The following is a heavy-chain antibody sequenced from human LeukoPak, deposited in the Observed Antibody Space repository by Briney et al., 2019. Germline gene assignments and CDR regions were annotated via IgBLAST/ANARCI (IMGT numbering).Heavy chain of an antibody. J-gene: IGHJ2*01. CDR2: INPNSGGT. V-gene: IGHV1-2*02. CDR3: ARDQLGIGWYFDL. Sequence: ASVKVSCKASGYTFTGYCMHWVRQAPGQGLEWMGWINPNSGGTNYAQKFQGRVTMTRDTSISTAYMELSRLRSDDTAVYYCARDQLGIGWYFDLWGRGTLVTVSS. CDR1: GYTFTGYC. D-gene: IGHD7-27*01.